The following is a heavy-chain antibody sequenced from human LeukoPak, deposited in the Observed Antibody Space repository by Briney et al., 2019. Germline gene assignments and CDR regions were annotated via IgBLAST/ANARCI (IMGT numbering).Heavy chain of an antibody. J-gene: IGHJ4*02. CDR3: ARSCGGDCYNGY. Sequence: GGSLRLSCAASGFTFSSYDMHWVRQATGKGLEWVSAIGTAGDTYYPGSVKGRFTISRENAKNSLYLQMNSLRAGDTAVYYCARSCGGDCYNGYWGQGTLVTVSS. D-gene: IGHD2-21*02. V-gene: IGHV3-13*01. CDR2: IGTAGDT. CDR1: GFTFSSYD.